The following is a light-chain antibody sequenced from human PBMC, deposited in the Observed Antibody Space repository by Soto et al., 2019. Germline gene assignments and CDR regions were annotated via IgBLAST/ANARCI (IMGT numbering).Light chain of an antibody. V-gene: IGKV3-15*01. CDR3: QPYTSWQT. CDR1: RDISNN. Sequence: EILMTQSPATLSVSPGGRATLSCRASRDISNNLAWYQQRPGQRPRLLIYGASTRASGVPAKFNGSGRGTEFTLVFTGLLFEDFEFYNWQPYTSWQTLGHGTQVDI. CDR2: GAS. J-gene: IGKJ1*01.